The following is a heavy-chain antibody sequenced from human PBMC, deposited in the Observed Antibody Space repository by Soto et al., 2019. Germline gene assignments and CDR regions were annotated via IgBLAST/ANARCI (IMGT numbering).Heavy chain of an antibody. D-gene: IGHD3-3*01. CDR1: GITFTSFG. V-gene: IGHV3-30*18. CDR2: ISPDGNNK. CDR3: AKVFLTRPPP. J-gene: IGHJ5*02. Sequence: QVQLVESGGGVVQPGRSLRLSCAAAGITFTSFGMHWVRQAPGKGLEWVAGISPDGNNKYYADSVKGRFTTSRDNSKNTLYLQMDSLRAEDTAAYYCAKVFLTRPPPWGPGTLVTVSS.